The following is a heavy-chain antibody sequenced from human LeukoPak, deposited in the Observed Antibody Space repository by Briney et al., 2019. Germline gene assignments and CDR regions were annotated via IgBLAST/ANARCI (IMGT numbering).Heavy chain of an antibody. CDR1: GYSFTSYW. Sequence: GESLKISCKASGYSFTSYWIGWVRQMPGKSLEWMGIIDPSDSETRYSPSFQAQVTISVNKSLTTADLQWNSLKASDTAMYYCARQTAMGRSGDYWGQGTLVTVSS. CDR3: ARQTAMGRSGDY. CDR2: IDPSDSET. V-gene: IGHV5-51*01. J-gene: IGHJ4*02. D-gene: IGHD5-18*01.